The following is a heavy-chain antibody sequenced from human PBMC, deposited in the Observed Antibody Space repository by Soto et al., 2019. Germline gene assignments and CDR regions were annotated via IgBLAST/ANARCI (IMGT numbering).Heavy chain of an antibody. CDR3: ARQLAAAGKNYYYYYMDV. CDR2: IYPGDSDT. CDR1: YW. Sequence: YWSWLRQHPGKGLEWMGIIYPGDSDTRYSPSFQGQVTISADKSISTAYLQWSSLKASDTAMYYCARQLAAAGKNYYYYYMDVWGKGTTVTVSS. V-gene: IGHV5-51*01. J-gene: IGHJ6*03. D-gene: IGHD6-13*01.